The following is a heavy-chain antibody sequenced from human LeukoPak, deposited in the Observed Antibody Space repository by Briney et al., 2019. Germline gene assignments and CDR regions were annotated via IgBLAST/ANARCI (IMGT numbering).Heavy chain of an antibody. CDR1: GYTFTSYG. J-gene: IGHJ4*02. D-gene: IGHD6-19*01. CDR3: ARVPRPVAGRNHYFDY. V-gene: IGHV1-18*01. Sequence: ASVKVSCKASGYTFTSYGISWVRQASGQGLEWMGWISANNGNTNYAQKLQGRVTMTTDTSTSTACMVLRRLRCDDTAVYYCARVPRPVAGRNHYFDYWGQGTLVTVSS. CDR2: ISANNGNT.